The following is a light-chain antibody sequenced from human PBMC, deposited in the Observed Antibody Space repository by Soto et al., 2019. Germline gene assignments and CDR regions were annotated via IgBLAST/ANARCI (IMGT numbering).Light chain of an antibody. V-gene: IGLV3-1*01. CDR2: QDS. CDR3: QAWDSSTVV. CDR1: KLGDKY. Sequence: SSELTQPPSVSVSPGQTASITCSGDKLGDKYACWYQQKPGQSPVLVIYQDSKRPSGIPERFSGSNSGNTATLPIRGTQAMDGADYYCQAWDSSTVVFGGGTKLTVL. J-gene: IGLJ2*01.